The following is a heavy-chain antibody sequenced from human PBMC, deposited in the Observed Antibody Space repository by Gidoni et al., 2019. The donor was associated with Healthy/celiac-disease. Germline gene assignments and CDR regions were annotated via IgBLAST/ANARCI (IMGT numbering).Heavy chain of an antibody. D-gene: IGHD3-10*01. CDR3: ARSYGSGSYPYYYYGMDV. V-gene: IGHV3-11*06. CDR1: GFTLRDYS. Sequence: QVQLVESGGGLVKPGGSLRLACAASGFTLRDYSMSWIRQAPGKGLEWVSYISSSSSYTNYADSVKGRFTISRDNAKNSLYLQMNSLRAEDTAVYYCARSYGSGSYPYYYYGMDVWGQGTTVTVSS. CDR2: ISSSSSYT. J-gene: IGHJ6*02.